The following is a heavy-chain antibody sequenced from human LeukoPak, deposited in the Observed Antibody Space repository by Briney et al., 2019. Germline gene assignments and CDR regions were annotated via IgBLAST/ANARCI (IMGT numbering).Heavy chain of an antibody. CDR1: GFTFSNYW. J-gene: IGHJ6*02. V-gene: IGHV3-7*03. Sequence: PGGSLRLSCLGSGFTFSNYWMTWVRQAPGKGLEWVADIKQDGREKVYVDSVKGRFIISRDDAENSVYLQMNSLRVDDTAVYYCAKDTTSAKASTMDRGVSSMDVWGQGTTVTVSS. CDR3: AKDTTSAKASTMDRGVSSMDV. D-gene: IGHD3-10*01. CDR2: IKQDGREK.